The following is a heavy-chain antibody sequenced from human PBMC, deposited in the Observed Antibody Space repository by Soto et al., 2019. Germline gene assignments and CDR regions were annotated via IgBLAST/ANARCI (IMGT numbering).Heavy chain of an antibody. CDR1: GYTLTELS. V-gene: IGHV1-24*01. D-gene: IGHD3-10*01. Sequence: ASVKVSCKVSGYTLTELSMHWVRQAPGKGLEWMGGFDPEDGETIYAQKFQGRVTMTEDTSTDTAYMELSSLRSEDTAVYYCATGIWFGELLERAFDYWGQGTLVTVSS. J-gene: IGHJ4*02. CDR2: FDPEDGET. CDR3: ATGIWFGELLERAFDY.